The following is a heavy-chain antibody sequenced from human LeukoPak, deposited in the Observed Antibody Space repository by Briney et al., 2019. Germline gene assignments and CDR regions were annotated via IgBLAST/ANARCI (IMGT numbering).Heavy chain of an antibody. J-gene: IGHJ4*02. V-gene: IGHV3-7*01. CDR3: AKFGKYNSDVSGYCDS. CDR2: IKEDGSEK. D-gene: IGHD3-22*01. Sequence: PGGSLRLSCAASGFTFSMYWMSWVRQAPGKGLEWVANIKEDGSEKYYVDSVKGRFSASRDNAKNSLFLQMNSLRAEDTGVYYCAKFGKYNSDVSGYCDSWGQGTLVTVSS. CDR1: GFTFSMYW.